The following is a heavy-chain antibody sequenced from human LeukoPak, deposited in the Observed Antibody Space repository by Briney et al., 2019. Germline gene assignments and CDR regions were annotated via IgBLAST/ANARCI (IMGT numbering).Heavy chain of an antibody. CDR2: INSDGRST. CDR1: GFTFSSYW. CDR3: ARDQELYSSGYPFFDY. D-gene: IGHD6-19*01. V-gene: IGHV3-74*01. J-gene: IGHJ4*02. Sequence: GGSLRLSCSASGFTFSSYWMHWVRQAPGKGLVWVSRINSDGRSTSYADSVKGRFTISRDNAKNTLYLQMNSLRAEDTAVYYCARDQELYSSGYPFFDYWGQGTLVTVSS.